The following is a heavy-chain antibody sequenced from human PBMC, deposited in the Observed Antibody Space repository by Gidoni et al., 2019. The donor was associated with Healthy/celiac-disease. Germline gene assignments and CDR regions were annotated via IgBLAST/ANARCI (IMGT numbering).Heavy chain of an antibody. CDR2: ISAYNGNT. D-gene: IGHD3-10*01. V-gene: IGHV1-18*01. CDR3: ARVDPTSGTGDYYYGMDV. J-gene: IGHJ6*02. Sequence: QVQLVQSGAEVKKPGASVKVSCKASGYTFTSYGISWVRQAPGQGLEWMGWISAYNGNTNYAQKLQGRVTMTTDTSTSTAYMELMSLRSDDTAVYYCARVDPTSGTGDYYYGMDVWGQGTTVTVSS. CDR1: GYTFTSYG.